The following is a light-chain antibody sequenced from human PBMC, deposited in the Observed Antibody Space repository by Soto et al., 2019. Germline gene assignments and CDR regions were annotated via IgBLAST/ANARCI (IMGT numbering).Light chain of an antibody. CDR1: RSVSSY. Sequence: EIVLTQSPATLSFSPGERSTLSCRASRSVSSYLAWYQQKPGQAPRLLIYDASNRATGIPARFSGSGSTTDFTLAISSLEPEDFAVYYCHQRGNGPPWTFGQGTKVDIK. CDR3: HQRGNGPPWT. CDR2: DAS. V-gene: IGKV3-11*01. J-gene: IGKJ1*01.